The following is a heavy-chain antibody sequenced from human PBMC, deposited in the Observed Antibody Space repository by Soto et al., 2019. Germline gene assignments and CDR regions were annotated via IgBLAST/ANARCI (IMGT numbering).Heavy chain of an antibody. CDR2: ISGSGGTS. D-gene: IGHD6-13*01. CDR1: GFNFRSYA. J-gene: IGHJ4*01. V-gene: IGHV3-23*01. Sequence: DVELPESGGGLVQPGGSLRLSCAASGFNFRSYAMSWVRRAPGKGLEWVSAISGSGGTSYFADSVRGRFTISRDNSKNTLYLQLSSLRVEDTAEYFCAKGRGSSWTIDYWGHGTLVTVSS. CDR3: AKGRGSSWTIDY.